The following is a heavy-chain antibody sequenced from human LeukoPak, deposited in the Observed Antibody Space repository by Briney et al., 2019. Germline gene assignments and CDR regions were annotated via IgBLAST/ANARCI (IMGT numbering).Heavy chain of an antibody. J-gene: IGHJ5*02. CDR2: ITYSGST. CDR1: GGSISSSTCY. Sequence: SETLSLTCTVSGGSISSSTCYWGWIRHPPGKGLEWIGSITYSGSTYYNPSLKSRVTISVDTSKNQFSLKLISVTAADTAVYYCARDLDYYDSTWFDPWGQGTLVTVSS. V-gene: IGHV4-39*07. CDR3: ARDLDYYDSTWFDP. D-gene: IGHD3-22*01.